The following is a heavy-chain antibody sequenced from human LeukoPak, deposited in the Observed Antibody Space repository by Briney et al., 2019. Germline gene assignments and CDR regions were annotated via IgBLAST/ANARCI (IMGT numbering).Heavy chain of an antibody. CDR1: GFTFSNAW. D-gene: IGHD3-10*01. J-gene: IGHJ4*02. CDR3: AKGYYGSGSYGWFDY. Sequence: GGSLRLSCAASGFTFSNAWMSWVRQAPGKGLEWVSTISGSGDRTYYADSVKGRFTISRDNSKNTLFLHMNSLRAEDTAVYSCAKGYYGSGSYGWFDYWGQGTLVTVSS. CDR2: ISGSGDRT. V-gene: IGHV3-23*01.